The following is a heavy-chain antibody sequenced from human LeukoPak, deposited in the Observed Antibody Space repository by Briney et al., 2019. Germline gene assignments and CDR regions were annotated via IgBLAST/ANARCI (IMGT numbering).Heavy chain of an antibody. CDR2: LYSGGST. Sequence: GGSLRLSCTASGFTVSSKYMTWVRQAPGKGLEWVSVLYSGGSTYYADSVKGRFTISRDNSKNALYLQMNSLRAEDTAVYYCARGPSTGELDYWGQGTLVTVSS. V-gene: IGHV3-66*01. CDR1: GFTVSSKY. CDR3: ARGPSTGELDY. J-gene: IGHJ4*02. D-gene: IGHD7-27*01.